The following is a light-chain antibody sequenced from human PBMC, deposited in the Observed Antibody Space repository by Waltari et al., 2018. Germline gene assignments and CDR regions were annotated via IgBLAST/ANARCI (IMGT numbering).Light chain of an antibody. CDR1: QSISSY. J-gene: IGKJ1*01. V-gene: IGKV1-39*01. CDR2: AAP. Sequence: DIQMTQSPSSLSASVGDRVTITCRASQSISSYLNWYQQKPGKAPKLLIYAAPSLQSGVPSRFSGSGSGTDFTLTISSLQPEDFATYYCQQSYSTPWTFGQGTKEEIK. CDR3: QQSYSTPWT.